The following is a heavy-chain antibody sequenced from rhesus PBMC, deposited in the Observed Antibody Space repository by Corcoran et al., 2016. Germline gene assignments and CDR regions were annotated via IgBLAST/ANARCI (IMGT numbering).Heavy chain of an antibody. J-gene: IGHJ4*01. D-gene: IGHD4-29*01. CDR1: GGSFSSYW. V-gene: IGHV4-80*01. CDR2: INGNSGST. Sequence: QVQLQESGPGLVKPSETLSLTCAVSGGSFSSYWWSWIRQPPGKGLEWIGEINGNSGSTNYNPSLKSRVTISKDASKNQCSLKLSSVTAADTAVYYCARYTDYGSSSLLGYWGQGVLVTVSS. CDR3: ARYTDYGSSSLLGY.